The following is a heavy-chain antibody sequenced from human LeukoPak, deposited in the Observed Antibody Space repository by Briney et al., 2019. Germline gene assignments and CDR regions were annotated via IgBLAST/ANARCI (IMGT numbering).Heavy chain of an antibody. J-gene: IGHJ4*02. V-gene: IGHV3-7*01. CDR3: GRFGYVAAVGL. D-gene: IGHD2-15*01. Sequence: GGSLRLSCAASGFSFNSYWMTWVRQAPGGGREGVANISPAGSDTYYVDPVKGRFTISRDNATNLVYLQMNSLRAADTAVYSCGRFGYVAAVGLWGQGTLVTVSS. CDR2: ISPAGSDT. CDR1: GFSFNSYW.